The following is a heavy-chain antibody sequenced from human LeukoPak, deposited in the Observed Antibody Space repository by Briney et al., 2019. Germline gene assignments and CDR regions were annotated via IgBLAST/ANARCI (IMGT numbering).Heavy chain of an antibody. CDR3: ARGVEGNPYYLDY. V-gene: IGHV1-24*01. J-gene: IGHJ4*02. CDR1: GYTLTELS. CDR2: FDPEDGET. D-gene: IGHD3-10*01. Sequence: ASVKVSCKVSGYTLTELSMHWVRQAPGKGLEWMGGFDPEDGETIYAQKVQGRVTMTTDTSTSTAYMELWSLTSDDTAVYYCARGVEGNPYYLDYWGQGTLVTVSS.